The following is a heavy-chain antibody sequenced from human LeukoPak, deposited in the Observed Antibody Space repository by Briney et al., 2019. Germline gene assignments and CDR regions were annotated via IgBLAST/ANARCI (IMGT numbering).Heavy chain of an antibody. CDR1: GGSFSGYY. J-gene: IGHJ5*02. D-gene: IGHD3-22*01. CDR3: ARDRGTSGYLP. CDR2: INHSGST. Sequence: SETLSLTCAVYGGSFSGYYWSWIRQPPGKGLEWIGEINHSGSTNYNPSLKSRVTISVDTSKNQFSLKLSSVTAADTAVHYCARDRGTSGYLPWGQGTLVTVSS. V-gene: IGHV4-34*01.